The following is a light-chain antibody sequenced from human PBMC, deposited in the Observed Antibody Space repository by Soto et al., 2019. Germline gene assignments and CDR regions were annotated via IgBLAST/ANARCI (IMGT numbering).Light chain of an antibody. V-gene: IGKV1-5*03. J-gene: IGKJ2*01. CDR3: QQYNSYAGT. CDR1: QTINSW. Sequence: DIQMPQSPSTLSASVGDRVTITCRASQTINSWLAWYQQKPGKAPKVLIYKASTLEGGVPSRFSGSGSGTEFTLTISSLQPDDFATYYCQQYNSYAGTFGQGTKREIK. CDR2: KAS.